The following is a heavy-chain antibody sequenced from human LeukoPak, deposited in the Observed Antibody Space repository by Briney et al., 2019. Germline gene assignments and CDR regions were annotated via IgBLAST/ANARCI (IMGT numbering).Heavy chain of an antibody. J-gene: IGHJ3*02. CDR2: IYYSGGT. CDR3: ARNQYLSLDVFDI. CDR1: GGSMRSYY. Sequence: SETLSLTCSVSGGSMRSYYWSWIRQSPGKGPEGIGYIYYSGGTNYNPSLESRVTISADTSTNHFSLKLSSVTAADTAVYYCARNQYLSLDVFDIWGQGTMVTVSS. D-gene: IGHD2-2*01. V-gene: IGHV4-59*08.